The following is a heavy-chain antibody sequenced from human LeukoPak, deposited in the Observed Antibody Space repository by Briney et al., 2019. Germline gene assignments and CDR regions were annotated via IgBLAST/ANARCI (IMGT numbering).Heavy chain of an antibody. Sequence: GGSLRLSCAASGFTFGHYWMHWVRQVPGKGLVWLSRINSFGNTPTYADSVKGRFTISRDNAKNTLYLQLNSLRAEDSAMYYCARGDSEEPENVDYWGQGTLVTVAP. CDR3: ARGDSEEPENVDY. V-gene: IGHV3-74*01. D-gene: IGHD1-26*01. CDR1: GFTFGHYW. J-gene: IGHJ4*02. CDR2: INSFGNTP.